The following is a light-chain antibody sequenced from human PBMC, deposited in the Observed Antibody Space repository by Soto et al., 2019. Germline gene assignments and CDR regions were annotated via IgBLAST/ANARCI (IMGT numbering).Light chain of an antibody. CDR2: GAS. CDR1: QSVSTY. Sequence: ETVVTQSPAALSVSPGEGAVLFCRASQSVSTYLAWYQQRPGQAPRVLIYGASTRAAGVPTRFSGSGSGTEFTLSIGRLQSEDSAVYYWQQYKDWAKTFRQGPKVGI. V-gene: IGKV3-15*01. J-gene: IGKJ1*01. CDR3: QQYKDWAKT.